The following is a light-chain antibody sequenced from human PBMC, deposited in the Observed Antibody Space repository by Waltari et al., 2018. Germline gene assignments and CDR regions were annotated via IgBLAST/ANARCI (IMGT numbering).Light chain of an antibody. J-gene: IGLJ3*02. CDR2: VNSDGSH. CDR3: QTGGHGTWV. Sequence: QLVLTQSPSASASLGASVKLTCTLSSGHSSNVIASLQQHPEKGPRYLMKVNSDGSHSKGDEIPDRFSGSSSGAERYLTISNLQSEDEADYYCQTGGHGTWVFGGGTKLTVL. V-gene: IGLV4-69*01. CDR1: SGHSSNV.